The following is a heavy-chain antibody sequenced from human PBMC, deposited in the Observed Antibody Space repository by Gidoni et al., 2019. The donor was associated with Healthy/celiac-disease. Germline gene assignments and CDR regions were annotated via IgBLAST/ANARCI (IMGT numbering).Heavy chain of an antibody. D-gene: IGHD3-22*01. J-gene: IGHJ4*02. Sequence: EVQLVESGGGLVQPGGSLRLSCAASGFTFSSYEMNWVRQAPGKGLEWVSYVSTSGSIIYYADSVKGRFTISRDNAKNSLYLQMNSLRAEDTAVYYCARASGSSGWDYWGQGTLVTVSS. CDR1: GFTFSSYE. CDR2: VSTSGSII. CDR3: ARASGSSGWDY. V-gene: IGHV3-48*03.